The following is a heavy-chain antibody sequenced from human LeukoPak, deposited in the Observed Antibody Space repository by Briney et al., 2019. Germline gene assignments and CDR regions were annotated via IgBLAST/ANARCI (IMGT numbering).Heavy chain of an antibody. V-gene: IGHV3-23*01. J-gene: IGHJ4*02. D-gene: IGHD6-13*01. CDR1: GFTFSSCA. CDR3: ARGMSTSSWYYFDY. Sequence: GGSLRLSCAASGFTFSSCAMSWVRQAPGKGLEWVSAISGSGGSTYYAGSVKGRFTISRDKSKNTLFLQMNSLRVEDTAVYYCARGMSTSSWYYFDYWGQGTLVTVSS. CDR2: ISGSGGST.